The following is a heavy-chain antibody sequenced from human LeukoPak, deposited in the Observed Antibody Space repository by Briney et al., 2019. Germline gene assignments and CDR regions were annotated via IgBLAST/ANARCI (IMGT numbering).Heavy chain of an antibody. CDR3: ARFYYWRQYCSGGSCSSTSYGMDV. CDR2: INPNSGGT. J-gene: IGHJ6*02. V-gene: IGHV1-2*02. D-gene: IGHD2-15*01. Sequence: VASVKVSCKASGYXFTGYYMHWVRQAPGQGLEWMGWINPNSGGTNYAQKFQGRVTMTRDTSISTAYMELSRLRSDDTAVYYCARFYYWRQYCSGGSCSSTSYGMDVWGQGTTVTVS. CDR1: GYXFTGYY.